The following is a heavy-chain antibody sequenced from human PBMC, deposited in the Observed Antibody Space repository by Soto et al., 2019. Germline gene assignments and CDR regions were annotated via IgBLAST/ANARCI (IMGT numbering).Heavy chain of an antibody. CDR3: ARARRAVAGLGDI. D-gene: IGHD6-19*01. CDR2: ISAYNGNT. Sequence: ASVKVSCKASGYTFTGYYMHWVRQAPGQGLEWMGWISAYNGNTNYAQKLQGRVTMTTDTSTSTAYMELRSLRSDDTAVYYCARARRAVAGLGDIWGQGTMVTVSS. CDR1: GYTFTGYY. V-gene: IGHV1-18*04. J-gene: IGHJ3*02.